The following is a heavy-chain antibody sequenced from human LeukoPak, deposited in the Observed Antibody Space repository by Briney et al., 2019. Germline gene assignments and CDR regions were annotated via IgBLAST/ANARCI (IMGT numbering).Heavy chain of an antibody. CDR3: VCGGRNYYDSSGYYAEYRY. V-gene: IGHV3-9*01. D-gene: IGHD3-22*01. J-gene: IGHJ4*02. Sequence: PGGSLRLSCAASGFTFTTYAMIWVRQAPGKGLEWVSGISWNSGSIGYADSVKGRFTISRDNAKNSLYLQMNSLRAEDTALYYCVCGGRNYYDSSGYYAEYRYWGQGTLVTVSS. CDR2: ISWNSGSI. CDR1: GFTFTTYA.